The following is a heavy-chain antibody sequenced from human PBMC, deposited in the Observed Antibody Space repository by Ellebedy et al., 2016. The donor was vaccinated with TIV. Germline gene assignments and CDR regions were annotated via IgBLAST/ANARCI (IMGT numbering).Heavy chain of an antibody. J-gene: IGHJ4*02. CDR3: ARHYGDYGVGVDY. D-gene: IGHD4-17*01. CDR2: INHSGST. Sequence: SETLSLTCAVYGGSFSGYYWSWIRQPPGKGLEWIGEINHSGSTNYNPSLKSRVTISVDTSKNQFSLKLSSVTAADTAVYYCARHYGDYGVGVDYWGQGTLVTVSS. V-gene: IGHV4-34*01. CDR1: GGSFSGYY.